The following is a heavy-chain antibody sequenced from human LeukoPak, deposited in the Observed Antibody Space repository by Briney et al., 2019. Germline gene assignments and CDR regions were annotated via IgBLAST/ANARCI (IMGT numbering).Heavy chain of an antibody. D-gene: IGHD3-3*01. Sequence: PSETLSLTCTVSGYSIRSGDYWGWIRQPPGKGLEWIGNIYHSGSTYYNPSLKSRVIISVDTSKNHFSLKLSSVTAADTAVYYCARAPNYDFWSGYLDYWGQGTLVTVSS. CDR3: ARAPNYDFWSGYLDY. CDR1: GYSIRSGDY. J-gene: IGHJ4*02. CDR2: IYHSGST. V-gene: IGHV4-38-2*02.